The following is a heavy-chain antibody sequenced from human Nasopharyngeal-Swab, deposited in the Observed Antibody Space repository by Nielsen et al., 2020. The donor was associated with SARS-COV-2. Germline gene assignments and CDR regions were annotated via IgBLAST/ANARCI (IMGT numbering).Heavy chain of an antibody. J-gene: IGHJ3*02. CDR3: AKDGMVRGAFDI. V-gene: IGHV3-23*01. CDR2: ISGSGGST. D-gene: IGHD5-18*01. Sequence: GGSLRLSCAASGFTFSSYAMSWVRQAPGKGLEWVSAISGSGGSTYYADSVEGRFTISRDNSKNTLYLQMNSLRAEDTAVYYCAKDGMVRGAFDIWGQGTMVTVSS. CDR1: GFTFSSYA.